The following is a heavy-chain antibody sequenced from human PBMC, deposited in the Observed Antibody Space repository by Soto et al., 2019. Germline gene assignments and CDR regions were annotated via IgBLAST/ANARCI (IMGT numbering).Heavy chain of an antibody. D-gene: IGHD5-18*01. CDR3: ARFTPEHTDYYYYYGMDV. CDR1: GYSFTSYW. Sequence: PGESLKISCKGSGYSFTSYWISWVRQMPGKGLEWMGRIDPSDSYTNYSPSFQGHVTISADKSISTAYLQWSSLKASDTAMYYCARFTPEHTDYYYYYGMDVWGQGTTVTVSS. V-gene: IGHV5-10-1*01. J-gene: IGHJ6*02. CDR2: IDPSDSYT.